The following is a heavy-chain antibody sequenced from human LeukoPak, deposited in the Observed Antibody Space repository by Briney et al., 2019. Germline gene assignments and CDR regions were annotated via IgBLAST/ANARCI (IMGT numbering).Heavy chain of an antibody. Sequence: GGSLRLSCAASGFTFRSYAMSWVRQAPGKGLEWVSVIYSGGSTYYADSVKGRFTISRDNSKNTLYLQMNSLRAEDTAVYYCARDPLAAVWGQGTLVTVSS. V-gene: IGHV3-66*02. CDR1: GFTFRSYA. D-gene: IGHD6-13*01. CDR3: ARDPLAAV. CDR2: IYSGGST. J-gene: IGHJ4*02.